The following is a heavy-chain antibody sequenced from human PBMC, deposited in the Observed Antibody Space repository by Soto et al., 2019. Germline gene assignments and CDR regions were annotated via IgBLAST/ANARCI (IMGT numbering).Heavy chain of an antibody. CDR1: GFTFSSYE. CDR2: ISSSGSTI. CDR3: AREGGNSGSDGMDV. D-gene: IGHD2-21*02. J-gene: IGHJ6*02. Sequence: GGSLRLSCAASGFTFSSYEMNWVRQAPGKGLEWVSYISSSGSTIYYADSVKGRFTISRDNAKNSLYLQMNSLRAEDTAVYYCAREGGNSGSDGMDVWGQGTTVTVSS. V-gene: IGHV3-48*03.